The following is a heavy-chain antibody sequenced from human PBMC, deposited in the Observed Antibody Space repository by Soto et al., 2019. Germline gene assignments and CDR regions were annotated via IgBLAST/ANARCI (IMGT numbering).Heavy chain of an antibody. D-gene: IGHD2-21*02. CDR1: GFTFSDYY. CDR3: ARDLLAYCGGDCPNAFDI. CDR2: ISSSSSYT. Sequence: QVQLVESGGGLVKPGGSLRLSCAASGFTFSDYYMSWIRQAPGKGLEWFSYISSSSSYTNYAYSVKGRLTTSRDNAKNSLYLQMHSLRAEDTAVYYCARDLLAYCGGDCPNAFDIWGQGTMVTVSS. V-gene: IGHV3-11*06. J-gene: IGHJ3*02.